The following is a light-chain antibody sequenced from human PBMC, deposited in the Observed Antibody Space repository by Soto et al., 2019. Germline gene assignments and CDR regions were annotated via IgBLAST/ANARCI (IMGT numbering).Light chain of an antibody. CDR3: QQLHDYPIT. V-gene: IGKV1-9*01. Sequence: ILLTQSPSSLSASVGDRVTITCRASQGIDSSFAWYQQKPGRAPKLLIYAASSLQSGVPSRFSGSGSGTDFTLTISSLQPEDFATYYCQQLHDYPITFGQGTRLEIK. CDR2: AAS. J-gene: IGKJ5*01. CDR1: QGIDSS.